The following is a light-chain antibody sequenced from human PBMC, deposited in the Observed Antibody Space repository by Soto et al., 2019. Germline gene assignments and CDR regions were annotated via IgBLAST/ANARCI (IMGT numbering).Light chain of an antibody. CDR3: APGDDSLNGWV. Sequence: QAVVTQPPSASGTPGQRVTISCSGSSSNIGSNTVNWYQQLPGTAPKLLIYGNNQRPSGVPDRFSGSKSGTSASLAITGLQSEDEGDYYCAPGDDSLNGWVFGGGTKLTVL. J-gene: IGLJ3*02. V-gene: IGLV1-44*01. CDR1: SSNIGSNT. CDR2: GNN.